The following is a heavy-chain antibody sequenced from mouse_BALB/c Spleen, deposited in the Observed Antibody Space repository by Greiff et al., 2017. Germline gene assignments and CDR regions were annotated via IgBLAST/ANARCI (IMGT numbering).Heavy chain of an antibody. J-gene: IGHJ4*01. V-gene: IGHV5-9-4*01. CDR3: ARINYGAMDY. Sequence: EVQVVESGGGLVKPGGSLKLSCAASGFTFSSYAMSWVRQSPEKRLEWVAEISSGGSYTYYPDTVTGRFTISRDNAKNTLYLEMSSLRSEDTAMYYCARINYGAMDYWGQGTSVTVSS. CDR2: ISSGGSYT. CDR1: GFTFSSYA. D-gene: IGHD1-1*01.